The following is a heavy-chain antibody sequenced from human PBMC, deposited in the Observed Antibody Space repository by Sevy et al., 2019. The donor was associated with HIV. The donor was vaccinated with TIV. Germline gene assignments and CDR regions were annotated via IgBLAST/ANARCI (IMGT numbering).Heavy chain of an antibody. D-gene: IGHD1-26*01. J-gene: IGHJ5*02. CDR1: GGTFSSYA. V-gene: IGHV1-69*06. Sequence: ASVKVSCKASGGTFSSYAISWVRQAPGQGLEWMGGIIPIFGTANYAQKFQGRVTITADKSTSTAYMELSSLRSEDTAVYYCAREVTMGATTGGWFDPWGQGTLVTVSS. CDR2: IIPIFGTA. CDR3: AREVTMGATTGGWFDP.